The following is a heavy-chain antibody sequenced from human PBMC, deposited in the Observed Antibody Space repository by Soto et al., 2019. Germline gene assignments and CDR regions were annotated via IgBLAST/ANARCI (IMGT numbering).Heavy chain of an antibody. Sequence: GGSLRLSXEASGFTFSNYWMTWVRQAPGKGLEWVANIVKDGNEKSYVDSVKGRFTISRDNAKNSLYLEMNNLRVEDTAVYYCARDWGGLGYWGQGTLVTVSS. D-gene: IGHD3-10*01. CDR1: GFTFSNYW. CDR3: ARDWGGLGY. V-gene: IGHV3-7*03. CDR2: IVKDGNEK. J-gene: IGHJ4*02.